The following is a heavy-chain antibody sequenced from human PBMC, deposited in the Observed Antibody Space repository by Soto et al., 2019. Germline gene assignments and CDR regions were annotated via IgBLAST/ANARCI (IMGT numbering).Heavy chain of an antibody. V-gene: IGHV3-15*07. CDR2: VKSKNGGGTT. D-gene: IGHD3-22*01. CDR1: GFTFSNAW. J-gene: IGHJ4*01. CDR3: TTDSYITSIIVRFDY. Sequence: GGSLRLSCAASGFTFSNAWINWVRQAPGKGLEWVGRVKSKNGGGTTDFAAPVKGRFAISRDDSKNMVYLEMNSLQTEDTAIYHCTTDSYITSIIVRFDYWGHGTLVTVSS.